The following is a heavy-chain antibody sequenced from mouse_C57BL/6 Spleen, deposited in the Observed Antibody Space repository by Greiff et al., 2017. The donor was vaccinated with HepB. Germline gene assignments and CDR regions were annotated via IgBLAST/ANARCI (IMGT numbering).Heavy chain of an antibody. CDR1: GYTFTSYW. Sequence: QVQLQQPGAELVKPGASVKLSCKASGYTFTSYWMQWVKQRPGQGLEWIGEIDPSDSYTNYNQKFKGKATLTVDTSSSTAYMQLSSLTSEDSAVYYCGRGYGNCHYFDDWGQGTTLTVSS. V-gene: IGHV1-50*01. J-gene: IGHJ2*01. D-gene: IGHD2-1*01. CDR3: GRGYGNCHYFDD. CDR2: IDPSDSYT.